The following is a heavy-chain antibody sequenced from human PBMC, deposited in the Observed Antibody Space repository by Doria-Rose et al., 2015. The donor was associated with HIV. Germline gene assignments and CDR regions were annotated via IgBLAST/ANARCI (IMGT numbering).Heavy chain of an antibody. CDR3: ARMGSYRELDY. CDR1: VVSLRSRVYY. J-gene: IGHJ4*02. CDR2: TYYTGTS. V-gene: IGHV4-31*11. D-gene: IGHD3-3*01. Sequence: LGKPSDPLSLTCGVSVVSLRSRVYYWNWIRQVPGKGLESLGYTYYTGTSDYSPSLKSRLNMAVDTSKNQFSLKLSFVTVADTAVYYCARMGSYRELDYWGQGALVIVSA.